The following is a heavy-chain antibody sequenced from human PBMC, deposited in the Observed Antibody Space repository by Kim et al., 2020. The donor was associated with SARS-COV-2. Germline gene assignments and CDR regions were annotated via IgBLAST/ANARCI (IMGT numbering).Heavy chain of an antibody. D-gene: IGHD5-18*01. J-gene: IGHJ6*02. Sequence: GRFTISRDNSKNPLYLQMNSLGAEDTAVYYCARGEADTAMEDYYYYGMDVWGQGTTVTVSS. CDR3: ARGEADTAMEDYYYYGMDV. V-gene: IGHV3-30*07.